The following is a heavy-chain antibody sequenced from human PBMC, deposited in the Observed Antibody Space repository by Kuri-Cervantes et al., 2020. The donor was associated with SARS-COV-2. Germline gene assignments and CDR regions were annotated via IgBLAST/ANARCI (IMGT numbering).Heavy chain of an antibody. CDR3: ARGGRIAVAGILLPLYYYGMDV. Sequence: SETLSLTCAVYGGSFSGYYWSWIRQPPGKGLEWIGEINHSGSTNYNPSLESRVTISVDTSKNQFSLKLSSVTAADTAVYYCARGGRIAVAGILLPLYYYGMDVWGQGTRSPSP. D-gene: IGHD6-19*01. CDR2: INHSGST. V-gene: IGHV4-34*01. CDR1: GGSFSGYY. J-gene: IGHJ6*02.